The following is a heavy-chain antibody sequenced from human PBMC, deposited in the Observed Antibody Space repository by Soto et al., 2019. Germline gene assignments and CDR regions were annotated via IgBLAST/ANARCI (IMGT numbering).Heavy chain of an antibody. CDR2: SIPIFGTA. CDR3: ARDRPITMIPDNWFDP. V-gene: IGHV1-69*13. CDR1: GGTFSSYA. J-gene: IGHJ5*02. Sequence: SVKVSCKASGGTFSSYAISGVRQAPGQGLEWMGGSIPIFGTANYAQKFQGRVTITADESTSTAYMELSSLRSEDTAVYYCARDRPITMIPDNWFDPWGQGTLVTVSS. D-gene: IGHD3-22*01.